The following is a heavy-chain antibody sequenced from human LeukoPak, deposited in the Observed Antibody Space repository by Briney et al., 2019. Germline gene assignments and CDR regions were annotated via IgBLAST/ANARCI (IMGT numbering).Heavy chain of an antibody. D-gene: IGHD6-19*01. CDR1: GFTFDDYA. J-gene: IGHJ4*02. CDR2: ISWNSGSI. V-gene: IGHV3-9*01. Sequence: PGGSLRLSCAASGFTFDDYAMHWVRQAPGKGLEWVSGISWNSGSIGYADSVKGRFTISRDNAKNSLYLQMNSLRAEDTALYYCAKDIWGSVAGTCPIDWGQGTLVTVSS. CDR3: AKDIWGSVAGTCPID.